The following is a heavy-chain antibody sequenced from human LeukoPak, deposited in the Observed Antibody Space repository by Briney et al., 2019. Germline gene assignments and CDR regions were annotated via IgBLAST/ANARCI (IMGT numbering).Heavy chain of an antibody. Sequence: ASVKVSCKASGYTFTTYNINWGRQAPGQGLEWMGIINPGGRSTSYAQKFQGRVTMTRDTSTSTVYMELSSLRSEDTAVYYCAREIGPIQLHLWGSAFDYWGQGTLVTVSS. CDR2: INPGGRST. D-gene: IGHD5-24*01. CDR3: AREIGPIQLHLWGSAFDY. V-gene: IGHV1-46*01. J-gene: IGHJ4*02. CDR1: GYTFTTYN.